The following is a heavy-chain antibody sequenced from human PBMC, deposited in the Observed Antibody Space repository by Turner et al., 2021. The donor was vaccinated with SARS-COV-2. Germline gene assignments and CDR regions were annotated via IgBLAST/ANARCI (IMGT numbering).Heavy chain of an antibody. CDR1: GGSSSSSSYY. J-gene: IGHJ6*02. V-gene: IGHV4-39*01. Sequence: QLQLQESGTGLAKTSETLSLTGTVPGGSSSSSSYYWGWMRQPPGKGLEWSGSIYYSGCTYSNPSLKRRVTISVHTSKNPFSLKLRSVPAADTAVYYCAGEVVVLTTTHYGMDVWGQGTTVTVSS. CDR2: IYYSGCT. D-gene: IGHD1-26*01. CDR3: AGEVVVLTTTHYGMDV.